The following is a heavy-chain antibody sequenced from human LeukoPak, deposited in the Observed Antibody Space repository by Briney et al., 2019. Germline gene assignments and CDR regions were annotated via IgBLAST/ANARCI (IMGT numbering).Heavy chain of an antibody. Sequence: PSETLSLTCAVYGGSFSGYYWSWIRQPPGKGLEWIGEINHSGSTNYNPSLKSRVTISVDTSKNQFSLKLSSVTAADTAVYYCARVGYPKDIVVVVAAPPVAFDIWGQGTMVTVSS. V-gene: IGHV4-34*01. J-gene: IGHJ3*02. D-gene: IGHD2-15*01. CDR2: INHSGST. CDR3: ARVGYPKDIVVVVAAPPVAFDI. CDR1: GGSFSGYY.